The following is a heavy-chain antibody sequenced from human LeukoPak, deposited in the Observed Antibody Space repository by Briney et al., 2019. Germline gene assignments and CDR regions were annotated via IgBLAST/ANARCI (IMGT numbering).Heavy chain of an antibody. CDR3: ARVSRDFWSGNDY. Sequence: GGSLRLSCAASGFTFSSYAMYWVRQAPGKGLEWVAVISYDGSNKYYADSVKGRFTISRDNSKNTLYLQMNSLRAEDTAVYYCARVSRDFWSGNDYWGQETLVTVSS. D-gene: IGHD3-3*01. CDR1: GFTFSSYA. CDR2: ISYDGSNK. V-gene: IGHV3-30-3*01. J-gene: IGHJ4*02.